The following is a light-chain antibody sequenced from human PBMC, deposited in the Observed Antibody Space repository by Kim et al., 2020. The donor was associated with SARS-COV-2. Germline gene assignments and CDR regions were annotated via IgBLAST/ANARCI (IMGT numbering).Light chain of an antibody. J-gene: IGLJ3*02. CDR2: EVS. CDR3: SSYAGSNNRV. Sequence: QSALTQPPSASGSPGQSVTISCTGTSSDVGGYNYVSWYQQHPGKAPKLMIYEVSNRPSGVPDRFSGSKSGNTASLTVSGLQAEDEADYYCSSYAGSNNRVFGGGTQLTVL. CDR1: SSDVGGYNY. V-gene: IGLV2-8*01.